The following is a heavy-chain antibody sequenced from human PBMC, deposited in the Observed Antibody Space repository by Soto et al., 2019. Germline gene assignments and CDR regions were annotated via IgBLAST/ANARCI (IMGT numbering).Heavy chain of an antibody. D-gene: IGHD3-10*01. CDR2: IIPIFGTA. Sequence: ASMKVSCKASGGTFSSYAISWVRQAPGQGLEWMGGIIPIFGTANYAQKFQGRVTITADESTSTAYMELSSLRSEDTAVYYCAREFNITMVRGGYGMDVWGQGTTVTVSS. V-gene: IGHV1-69*13. J-gene: IGHJ6*02. CDR1: GGTFSSYA. CDR3: AREFNITMVRGGYGMDV.